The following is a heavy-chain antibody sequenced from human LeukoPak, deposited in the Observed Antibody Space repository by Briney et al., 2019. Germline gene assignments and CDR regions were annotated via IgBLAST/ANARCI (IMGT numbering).Heavy chain of an antibody. J-gene: IGHJ4*02. CDR3: ARDLGYCSGGSCYGVDY. CDR1: GFTFSSYA. CDR2: ISYDGSNK. Sequence: GGSLRLSCAASGFTFSSYAMHWVRQAPGKGLEWMAVISYDGSNKYYADTVKGRFTISRENSKNTLYLQMNSLRAEDTAVYYCARDLGYCSGGSCYGVDYWGQGTLVTVSS. D-gene: IGHD2-15*01. V-gene: IGHV3-30*04.